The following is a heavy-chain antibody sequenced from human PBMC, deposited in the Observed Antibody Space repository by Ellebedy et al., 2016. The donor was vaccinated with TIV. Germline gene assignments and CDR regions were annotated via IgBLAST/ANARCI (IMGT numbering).Heavy chain of an antibody. V-gene: IGHV4-59*08. CDR1: GDSISSYY. D-gene: IGHD3-22*01. J-gene: IGHJ4*02. CDR2: IYYSGST. CDR3: ARTYDPPWYYFDY. Sequence: MPSETLSLTCTVSGDSISSYYWSWTRQPPGKGLAWIGYIYYSGSTNYNPSLKSRVTISVDTSKNQFSLKLSSVTAADTAVYYCARTYDPPWYYFDYWGQGTLVTVSS.